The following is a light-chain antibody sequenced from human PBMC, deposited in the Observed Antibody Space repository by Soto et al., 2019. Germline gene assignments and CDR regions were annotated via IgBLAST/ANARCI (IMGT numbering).Light chain of an antibody. CDR1: QSLLCSSNNKNY. V-gene: IGKV4-1*01. Sequence: DIVMTQSPDSLAVSLGGRATINSRSSQSLLCSSNNKNYLGWYQRKPGQPPKLLIHWASIRESGVPDRFSGSGSGTDFTLTISSLQTEDEAVYSCPQPNNPPSTFRQGTKVDIK. CDR3: PQPNNPPST. J-gene: IGKJ1*01. CDR2: WAS.